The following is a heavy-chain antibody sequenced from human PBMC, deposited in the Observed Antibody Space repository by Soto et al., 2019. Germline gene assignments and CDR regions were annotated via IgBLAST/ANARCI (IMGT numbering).Heavy chain of an antibody. CDR3: ARDSAVVAATPFYYYYYMDV. CDR1: GFTVSSNY. D-gene: IGHD2-15*01. Sequence: GVSLRLSCAASGFTVSSNYMSWVRQAPGKGLEWVSVIYSGGSTYYADSVKGRFTISRHNSKNTLYLQMNSLRAEDTAVYYCARDSAVVAATPFYYYYYMDVWGKGTTVNVSS. CDR2: IYSGGST. J-gene: IGHJ6*03. V-gene: IGHV3-53*04.